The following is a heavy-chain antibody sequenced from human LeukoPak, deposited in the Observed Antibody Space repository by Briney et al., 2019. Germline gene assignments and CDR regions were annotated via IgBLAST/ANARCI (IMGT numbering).Heavy chain of an antibody. Sequence: PSETLSLTCAVSGYSLSSGYYWGWIRQPPGKGLEWIGSIYHSGSTYYNPSLKSRVTISVDTSKNQFSLKLSSVTAADTAVYYCARQVDRYYDFWSGYTIWTNWFDPWGQGTLVTVPS. V-gene: IGHV4-38-2*01. CDR2: IYHSGST. CDR3: ARQVDRYYDFWSGYTIWTNWFDP. CDR1: GYSLSSGYY. J-gene: IGHJ5*02. D-gene: IGHD3-3*01.